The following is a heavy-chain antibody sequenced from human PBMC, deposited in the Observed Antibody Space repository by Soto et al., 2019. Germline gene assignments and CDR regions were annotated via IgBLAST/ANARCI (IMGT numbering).Heavy chain of an antibody. J-gene: IGHJ4*02. V-gene: IGHV3-7*01. CDR3: AIMGLWGNLLDL. D-gene: IGHD7-27*01. CDR2: LTGGGSEK. Sequence: GGSLRLSCAASGFTFGHYSMGWVRQAPGKGLEWVATLTGGGSEKYFLESVKGRFTMSRDNAKNSFYLQMNNLRAEDTAVYFYAIMGLWGNLLDLWGQGTSVTVS. CDR1: GFTFGHYS.